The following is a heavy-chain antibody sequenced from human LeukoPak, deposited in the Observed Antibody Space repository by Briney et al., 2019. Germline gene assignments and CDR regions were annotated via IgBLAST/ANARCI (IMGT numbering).Heavy chain of an antibody. CDR3: ARLGDYYDSSGYYANQGFDY. D-gene: IGHD3-22*01. J-gene: IGHJ4*02. Sequence: SGTLSLTCTVSGGSISSYYWSWIRQPPGKGLEWIGYIYYSGSTNYNPSLKSRVTISVDTSKNQFSLKLSSVTAADTAVYYCARLGDYYDSSGYYANQGFDYWGQGTLVTVSS. CDR2: IYYSGST. V-gene: IGHV4-59*08. CDR1: GGSISSYY.